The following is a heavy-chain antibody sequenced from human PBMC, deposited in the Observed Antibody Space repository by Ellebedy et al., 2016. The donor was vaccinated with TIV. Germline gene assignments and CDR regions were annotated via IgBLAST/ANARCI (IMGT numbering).Heavy chain of an antibody. J-gene: IGHJ2*01. D-gene: IGHD6-13*01. V-gene: IGHV3-53*01. CDR2: IYSGGDT. CDR1: GFTVSSNY. Sequence: PGGSLRLSCAASGFTVSSNYMSWVRQAPGKGLEWVSVIYSGGDTYYADSVKGRFTISRDNSNNTLYLQMKSLRAEDTAVYYCASKRFGYSSTWYRGWYFDLWGRGTLVTVSS. CDR3: ASKRFGYSSTWYRGWYFDL.